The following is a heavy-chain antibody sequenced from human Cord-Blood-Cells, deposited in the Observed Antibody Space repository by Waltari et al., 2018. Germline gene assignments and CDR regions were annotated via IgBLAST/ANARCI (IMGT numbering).Heavy chain of an antibody. V-gene: IGHV4-34*01. CDR3: ARRRNIVVVPASNYNWFDP. J-gene: IGHJ5*02. Sequence: QVQLQQWGAGLLKPSETLSLTCAVYGGSFSGYYWSWIRQPPGKGLEWIGEINHCGSTNSNPSPKGRVTISVDTSKNQFSLKLSSVTAADTAVYYCARRRNIVVVPASNYNWFDPWGQGTLVTVSS. CDR1: GGSFSGYY. CDR2: INHCGST. D-gene: IGHD2-2*01.